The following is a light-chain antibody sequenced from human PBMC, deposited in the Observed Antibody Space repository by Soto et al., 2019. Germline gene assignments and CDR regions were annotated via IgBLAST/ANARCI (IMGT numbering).Light chain of an antibody. J-gene: IGKJ3*01. CDR1: QSVSSY. Sequence: EIVLTQSPATLSLSPGERATLSCRASQSVSSYLAWYQQKPGQAPRLLIYDTSKRATGIPARFSGSGSGTDFTLTISNLEPEDSAVYYCQQRTNWPRSFTFGPGTEVDIK. CDR2: DTS. V-gene: IGKV3-11*01. CDR3: QQRTNWPRSFT.